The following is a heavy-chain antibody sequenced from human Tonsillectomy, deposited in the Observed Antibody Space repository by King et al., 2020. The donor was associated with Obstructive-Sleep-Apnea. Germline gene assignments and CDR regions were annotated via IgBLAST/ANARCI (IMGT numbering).Heavy chain of an antibody. V-gene: IGHV3-15*01. CDR1: GFFFTSAW. CDR3: STVGLLYFGMDV. Sequence: VQLVESGGGLVKPGESLRLSCAASGFFFTSAWMTWVRQAPGKGLEWVGRIKSKSDGGSIDYAASLRGRFTIPRDDSKNTLFLDMSGLKREDTGVYYCSTVGLLYFGMDVWGQGTTVTVSS. D-gene: IGHD3-16*01. CDR2: IKSKSDGGSI. J-gene: IGHJ6*02.